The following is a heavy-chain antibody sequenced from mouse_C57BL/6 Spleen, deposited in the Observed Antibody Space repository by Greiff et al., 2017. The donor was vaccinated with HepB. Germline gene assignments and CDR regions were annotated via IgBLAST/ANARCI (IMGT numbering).Heavy chain of an antibody. Sequence: VQLQQSGAELVRPGASVKLSCKASGYTFTDYYINWVKQRPGQGLEWIARIYPGSGNTYYNEKFKGKATLTAEKSSSTAYMQLSSLTSEDSAVYFCARSFLRGAWFAYWGQGTLVTVSA. CDR2: IYPGSGNT. V-gene: IGHV1-76*01. CDR3: ARSFLRGAWFAY. D-gene: IGHD1-1*01. J-gene: IGHJ3*01. CDR1: GYTFTDYY.